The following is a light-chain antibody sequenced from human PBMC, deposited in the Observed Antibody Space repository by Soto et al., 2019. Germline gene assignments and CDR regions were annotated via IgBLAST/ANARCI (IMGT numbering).Light chain of an antibody. CDR1: QSINTW. J-gene: IGKJ4*01. Sequence: DIPLTQSPSTLSASVGDRVTITCRARQSINTWLAWYQQKPGKAPKLLIYDASSLESGVPARFTGSRSWTEFTLTICSLQPDDFATYHDHQYGYYFGGGTKVDLK. CDR3: HQYGYY. V-gene: IGKV1-5*01. CDR2: DAS.